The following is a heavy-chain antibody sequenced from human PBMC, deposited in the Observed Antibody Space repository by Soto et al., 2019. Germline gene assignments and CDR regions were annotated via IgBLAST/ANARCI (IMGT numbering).Heavy chain of an antibody. CDR2: ISSTGNTI. CDR3: ARGSIGFLKGGWFDP. D-gene: IGHD6-25*01. V-gene: IGHV3-11*01. CDR1: GFTFSDYS. J-gene: IGHJ5*02. Sequence: QVQLVESGGGLVKPGGSLRLSCAASGFTFSDYSMNWIRQAPGKGLEWVSYISSTGNTINYADSVKGRFTISRDTANSSLHLEMNSLRADDTAVYYCARGSIGFLKGGWFDPWGQGTLVTVSS.